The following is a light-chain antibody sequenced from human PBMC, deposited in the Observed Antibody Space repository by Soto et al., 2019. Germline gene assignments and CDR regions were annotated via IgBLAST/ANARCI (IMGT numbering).Light chain of an antibody. CDR1: QSVSSY. V-gene: IGKV3-11*01. Sequence: EIVLTHSPATLSLSPGERATLSCRASQSVSSYLAWYQQKPGQAPRLLIYDASNRATGIPARFSGSGSGTDFTLTISSLEPEDFAVYYCQQRSNWPPAITFGGGTKVDIK. J-gene: IGKJ4*01. CDR2: DAS. CDR3: QQRSNWPPAIT.